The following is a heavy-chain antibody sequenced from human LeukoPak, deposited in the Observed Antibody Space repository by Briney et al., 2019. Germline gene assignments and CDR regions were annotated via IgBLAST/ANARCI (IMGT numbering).Heavy chain of an antibody. V-gene: IGHV3-53*01. D-gene: IGHD6-19*01. J-gene: IGHJ4*02. CDR1: GFTFTSYA. Sequence: GGSLRLSCAASGFTFTSYAMSWVRQAPGKGLEWVSVIYSGGSTYYADSVKGRFTISRDNSKNTLYLQMNSLRAEDTAVYYCARAVFSSGWEYYFDYWGQGTLVTVSS. CDR2: IYSGGST. CDR3: ARAVFSSGWEYYFDY.